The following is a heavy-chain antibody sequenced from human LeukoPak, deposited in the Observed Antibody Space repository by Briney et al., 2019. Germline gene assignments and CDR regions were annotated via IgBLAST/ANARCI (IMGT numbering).Heavy chain of an antibody. V-gene: IGHV3-7*01. CDR3: ARYYYYYMDV. CDR2: INQDGSEK. Sequence: GGSLRLSCAASGFTFSSYSMNWVRQAPGKGLEWVANINQDGSEKYSVDSVKGRFTISRDNVKNSLYLQMNSLRAEDTAVYYCARYYYYYMDVWGKGTTVTVSS. CDR1: GFTFSSYS. J-gene: IGHJ6*03.